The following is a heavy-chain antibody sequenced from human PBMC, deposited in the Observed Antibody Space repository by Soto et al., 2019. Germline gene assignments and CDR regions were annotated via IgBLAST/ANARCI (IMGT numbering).Heavy chain of an antibody. J-gene: IGHJ6*03. V-gene: IGHV3-48*04. CDR1: GFTFSSYS. CDR2: ITTNSATI. CDR3: ARLRPGYYMDI. D-gene: IGHD2-15*01. Sequence: GGSLRLSCTVSGFTFSSYSMIWVRQAPGKGLEWVSHITTNSATISYADSVKGRFTISRDNGKNSLYLQMNSLTAEDTAVYYCARLRPGYYMDIWGTGTTVTVS.